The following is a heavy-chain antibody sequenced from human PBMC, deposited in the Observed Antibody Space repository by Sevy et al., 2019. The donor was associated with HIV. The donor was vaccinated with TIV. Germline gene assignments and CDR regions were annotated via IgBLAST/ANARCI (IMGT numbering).Heavy chain of an antibody. D-gene: IGHD2-8*01. CDR2: VSFGCGKI. J-gene: IGHJ4*02. Sequence: GGSLRLSCAASGFEFSIYSMSWVRRAPEKGLEWVSSVSFGCGKINYADSVKGRFTISRDNSKSSVYLQMNNMRVEDTAVYYCAREGCTKPHDYWGQGTLVTVSS. CDR3: AREGCTKPHDY. V-gene: IGHV3-23*01. CDR1: GFEFSIYS.